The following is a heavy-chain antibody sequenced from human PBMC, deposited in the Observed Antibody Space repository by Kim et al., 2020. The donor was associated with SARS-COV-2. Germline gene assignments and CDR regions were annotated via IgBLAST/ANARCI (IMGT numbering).Heavy chain of an antibody. Sequence: GGSLRLSCAASGFTFNYYAMTWVRQAPGKGLEWVSLIGSSGGPIHYADSVKGRFTISRDNSKNMVYLQMSSLGAEDTAIYYCAKRGDEPGLCYFDNWGQG. CDR1: GFTFNYYA. J-gene: IGHJ4*02. V-gene: IGHV3-23*01. CDR2: IGSSGGPI. CDR3: AKRGDEPGLCYFDN.